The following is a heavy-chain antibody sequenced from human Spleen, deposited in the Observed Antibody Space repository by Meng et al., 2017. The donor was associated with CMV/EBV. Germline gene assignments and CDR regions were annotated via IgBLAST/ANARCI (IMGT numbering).Heavy chain of an antibody. J-gene: IGHJ6*02. CDR3: ARRRVVTSTSYYGMDL. Sequence: GGSLRLACTASGFTFSTYTINWVRQPPGKGLEWVSSISSSSTYIYYADSLKGRFTISRDNAKDSLFLQMDSLRAEDTAVYYCARRRVVTSTSYYGMDLWGQGTTVTVSS. CDR2: ISSSSTYI. V-gene: IGHV3-21*01. D-gene: IGHD2-21*02. CDR1: GFTFSTYT.